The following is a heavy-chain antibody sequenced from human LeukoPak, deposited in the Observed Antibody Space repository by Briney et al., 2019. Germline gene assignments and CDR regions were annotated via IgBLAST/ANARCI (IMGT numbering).Heavy chain of an antibody. CDR2: ISSSSSYI. CDR3: AREEYSSSLDY. Sequence: SGGSLRLSCAASGFTFRSHGMHWVRQAPGKGLEWVSSISSSSSYIYYADSVKGRFTISRDNAKNSLYLQMNSLRAEDTAVYYCAREEYSSSLDYWGQGTLVTVSS. J-gene: IGHJ4*02. CDR1: GFTFRSHG. V-gene: IGHV3-21*01. D-gene: IGHD6-6*01.